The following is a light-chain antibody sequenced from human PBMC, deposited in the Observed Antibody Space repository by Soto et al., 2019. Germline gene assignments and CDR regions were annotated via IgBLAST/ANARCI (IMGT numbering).Light chain of an antibody. CDR1: QGISTY. J-gene: IGKJ2*01. CDR3: QQSYRTPYT. CDR2: AAS. Sequence: DIQMTQSPSSLSASVGDRVTITCRASQGISTYLIWYQQRQGKAPKLLIYAASNLVSGVPSRFSGSGSVTEFTLTISRLQPEDFSTYDCQQSYRTPYTFGQGTKLETK. V-gene: IGKV1-39*01.